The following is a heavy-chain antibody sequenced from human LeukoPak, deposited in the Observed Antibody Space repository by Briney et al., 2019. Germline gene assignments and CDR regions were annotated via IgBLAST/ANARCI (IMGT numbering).Heavy chain of an antibody. CDR2: IYYSGTT. CDR1: GGSISSYY. CDR3: ASGVGQYYYYYYGMDV. J-gene: IGHJ6*02. Sequence: SETLSLTCSVSGGSISSYYWSWIRQPPGKGLEWIGYIYYSGTTNYNPSLKSRVTISVDTSKNQFSLKLSSVTAADTAVYYCASGVGQYYYYYYGMDVWGQGTTVTVSS. D-gene: IGHD3-16*01. V-gene: IGHV4-59*08.